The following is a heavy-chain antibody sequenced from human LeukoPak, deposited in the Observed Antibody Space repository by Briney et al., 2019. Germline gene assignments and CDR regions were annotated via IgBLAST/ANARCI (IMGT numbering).Heavy chain of an antibody. CDR2: IIPILGIA. D-gene: IGHD6-6*01. Sequence: ASVKVSCKASGYTFTSYAISWVRQAPGQGLEWMGRIIPILGIANYAQKFQGRVTITADKSTSTAYMELSSLRSEDTAVYYCASGSIAAPLDYWGQGTLVTVSS. J-gene: IGHJ4*02. V-gene: IGHV1-69*04. CDR1: GYTFTSYA. CDR3: ASGSIAAPLDY.